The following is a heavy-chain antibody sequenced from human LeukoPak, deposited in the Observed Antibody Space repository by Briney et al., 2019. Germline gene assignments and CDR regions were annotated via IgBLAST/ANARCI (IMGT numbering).Heavy chain of an antibody. CDR3: ARDHDYYYDSNY. V-gene: IGHV4-38-2*02. D-gene: IGHD3-22*01. CDR1: GYSISSGYY. CDR2: IYHSGST. J-gene: IGHJ4*02. Sequence: PSETLSLTCTVSGYSISSGYYWGWIRQPPGKGLEWIGSIYHSGSTYYNPSLKSRVTISVDTSKNQFSLKLSSVTAADTAVYYCARDHDYYYDSNYWGQGTLVTVSS.